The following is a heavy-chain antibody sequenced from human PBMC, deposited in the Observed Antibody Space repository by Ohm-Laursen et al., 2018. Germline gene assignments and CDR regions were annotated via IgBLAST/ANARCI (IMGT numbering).Heavy chain of an antibody. Sequence: GSLRLSCAASGFSFSTYTLNWVRQAPGKGLEWVSSVSTSCSDTYYADSVKGRFTISRDNAKNSLYLQMNSLRAEDTAVYYCARDQGWVDYWGQGTLVTVSS. CDR1: GFSFSTYT. V-gene: IGHV3-21*01. CDR3: ARDQGWVDY. J-gene: IGHJ4*02. CDR2: VSTSCSDT. D-gene: IGHD6-19*01.